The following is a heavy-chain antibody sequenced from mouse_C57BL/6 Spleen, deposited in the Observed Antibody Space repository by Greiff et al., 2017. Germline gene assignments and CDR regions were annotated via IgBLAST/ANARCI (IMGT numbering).Heavy chain of an antibody. V-gene: IGHV2-9-1*01. Sequence: VKLVESGPGLVAPSQSLSITCPVSGFSLTSYAISWVRQPPGKGLEWLGVIWTGGGTNYNSALKSRLSISKDNSKSQVFLKMNSLQADDTARYYCARNYYGSSLYYAMDYWGQGTSVTVSS. J-gene: IGHJ4*01. D-gene: IGHD1-1*01. CDR2: IWTGGGT. CDR3: ARNYYGSSLYYAMDY. CDR1: GFSLTSYA.